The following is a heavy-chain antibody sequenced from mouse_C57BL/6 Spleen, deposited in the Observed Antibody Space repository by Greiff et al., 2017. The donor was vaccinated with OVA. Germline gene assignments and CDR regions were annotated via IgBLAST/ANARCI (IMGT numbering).Heavy chain of an antibody. Sequence: VQLQQSGAELVRPGASVKLSCTASGFNIKDDYMHWVKQRPEQGLEWIGWIDPENGDTEYASKFQGKATITAYTYSNTAYLQLSSLTSEDTAVYYCTPIATVVDWGQGTLVTVSA. CDR3: TPIATVVD. CDR1: GFNIKDDY. D-gene: IGHD1-1*01. V-gene: IGHV14-4*01. J-gene: IGHJ3*01. CDR2: IDPENGDT.